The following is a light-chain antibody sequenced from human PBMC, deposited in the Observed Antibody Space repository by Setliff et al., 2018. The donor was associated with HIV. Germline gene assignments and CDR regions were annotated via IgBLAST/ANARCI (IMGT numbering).Light chain of an antibody. CDR3: ASWDDSLKGYV. V-gene: IGLV1-40*01. CDR2: GNS. Sequence: QSVLTQPPSVSGAPGQRVTISCTGSRSNIGAGYDVQWYQQLPGTAPKLVMFGNSNRPSGVPDRFSDSKSGTSASLAIGGLRSEDEGDYYCASWDDSLKGYVFGTGTKVTVL. CDR1: RSNIGAGYD. J-gene: IGLJ1*01.